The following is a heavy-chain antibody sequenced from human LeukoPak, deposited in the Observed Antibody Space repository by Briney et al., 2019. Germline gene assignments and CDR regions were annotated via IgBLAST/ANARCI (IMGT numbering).Heavy chain of an antibody. CDR2: INPSGGST. CDR1: GYTFTGYY. V-gene: IGHV1-46*01. Sequence: GASVKVSCKASGYTFTGYYMHWVRQAPGQGLEWMGWINPSGGSTSYAQKFQGRVTMTRDMSTSTVYMELSSLRSEDTAVYYCARAPRGVAAAGARREYNWFDPWGQGTLVTVSS. D-gene: IGHD6-13*01. J-gene: IGHJ5*02. CDR3: ARAPRGVAAAGARREYNWFDP.